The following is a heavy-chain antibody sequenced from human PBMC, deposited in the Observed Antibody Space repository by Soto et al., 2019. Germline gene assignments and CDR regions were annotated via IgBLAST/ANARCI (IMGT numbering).Heavy chain of an antibody. Sequence: QVQLVESGGGVVQPGRSLRLSCAASGFMFSSFGMHWVRQAPGKGLEWVAVIWSDGSKKYHADSVKGRFTISRDNSENTLYLQMNSLGAEDTAVYYCARDYFGSGSYISDYWGQGTLVTVSS. CDR2: IWSDGSKK. J-gene: IGHJ4*02. V-gene: IGHV3-33*01. D-gene: IGHD3-10*01. CDR3: ARDYFGSGSYISDY. CDR1: GFMFSSFG.